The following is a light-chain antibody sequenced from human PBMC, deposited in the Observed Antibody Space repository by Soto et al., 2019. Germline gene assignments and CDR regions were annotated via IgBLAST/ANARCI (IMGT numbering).Light chain of an antibody. Sequence: DIQMTQSPSTLSGSVGDRVTITCRASQSISVWLAWYQQKAGKAPNLLIYKASRLESGVPSRFSGSGSGTEFTLAISSLQPDDFATYYCQQYNSYSEAFGQGTKVDIK. CDR3: QQYNSYSEA. J-gene: IGKJ1*01. CDR1: QSISVW. CDR2: KAS. V-gene: IGKV1-5*03.